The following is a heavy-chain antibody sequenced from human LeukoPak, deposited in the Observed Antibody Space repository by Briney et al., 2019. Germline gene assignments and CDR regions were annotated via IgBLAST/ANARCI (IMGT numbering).Heavy chain of an antibody. CDR1: GYTFTSYY. J-gene: IGHJ4*02. V-gene: IGHV1-46*01. D-gene: IGHD3-22*01. CDR2: FNPSGGGT. Sequence: ASVKVSCKASGYTFTSYYMHWVRQASGQGLEWMGIFNPSGGGTSYAQKFQGRVTMTRDTSTSTVYMGLSSLRSDDTAVYYCARDYYDSSGYYRALFDYWGQGTLVTVSS. CDR3: ARDYYDSSGYYRALFDY.